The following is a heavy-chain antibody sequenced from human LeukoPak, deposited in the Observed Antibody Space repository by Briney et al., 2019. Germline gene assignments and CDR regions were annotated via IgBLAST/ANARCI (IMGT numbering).Heavy chain of an antibody. CDR1: GGSFSGYY. CDR2: INHSGST. CDR3: ARSSWLRYDY. V-gene: IGHV4-34*01. J-gene: IGHJ4*02. D-gene: IGHD5-12*01. Sequence: SVTLSLTCAVYGGSFSGYYWSWIRQPPGKGLEWIGEINHSGSTNYNPSLKSRVTISVDTSKNQFSLKLSSVTAADTAVYYCARSSWLRYDYWGRGTLVTVSS.